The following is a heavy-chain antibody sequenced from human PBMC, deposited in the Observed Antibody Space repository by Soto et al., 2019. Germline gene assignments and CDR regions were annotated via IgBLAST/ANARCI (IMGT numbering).Heavy chain of an antibody. J-gene: IGHJ6*02. CDR3: ARGLRFLEWLTLSPNGMDV. CDR1: GGTFSSYT. V-gene: IGHV1-69*02. D-gene: IGHD3-3*01. Sequence: SVKVSCKASGGTFSSYTISWVRQAPGQGLEWMGRIIPILGIANYAQKFQGRVTITADKSTSTAYMELSSLRSEDTAVYYCARGLRFLEWLTLSPNGMDVWGQGTTVTVSS. CDR2: IIPILGIA.